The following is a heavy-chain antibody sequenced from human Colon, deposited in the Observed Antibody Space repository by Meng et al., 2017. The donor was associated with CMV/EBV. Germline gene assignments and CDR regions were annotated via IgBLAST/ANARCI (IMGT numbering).Heavy chain of an antibody. CDR3: ARDISGASPYYFYAMDV. V-gene: IGHV4-31*01. CDR2: ISYRGST. CDR1: GGSISTGGYS. Sequence: LRLSCTVSGGSISTGGYSWSWIRQHPGKGLEWIGYISYRGSTCYNPSLKTQITISLDTSNNQFSLRLSSVTAADTAVYYCARDISGASPYYFYAMDVWGQGTTVTVSS. J-gene: IGHJ6*02. D-gene: IGHD1-1*01.